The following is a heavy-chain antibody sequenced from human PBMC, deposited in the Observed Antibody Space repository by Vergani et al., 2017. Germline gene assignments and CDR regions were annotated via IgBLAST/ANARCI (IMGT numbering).Heavy chain of an antibody. CDR3: ARDGDRYPRGVGVY. CDR2: IYTSGST. CDR1: GCSISSGSYY. J-gene: IGHJ4*02. V-gene: IGHV4-61*02. Sequence: QVQLQESGPGLVKPSQTLSLTCTVSGCSISSGSYYWSWIRPPAGKGLEWIGRIYTSGSTNYNPSLKSRVTISVDTSNNHFSLKVSSVTAADTAVYYCARDGDRYPRGVGVYWGQGTLVTVSS. D-gene: IGHD2-21*02.